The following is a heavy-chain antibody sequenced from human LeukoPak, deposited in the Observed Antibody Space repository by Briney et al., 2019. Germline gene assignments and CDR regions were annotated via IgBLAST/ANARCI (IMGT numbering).Heavy chain of an antibody. CDR2: FDPEDGET. Sequence: ASVKVSCKVSGYTLTELSMHCVGQAPGTGLEWRGGFDPEDGETISAQKFQGRVTMTEDTSTERAYMALSSARSEARAGYYCATALSSRLGEVTVNWFYPWGQGTLFTVSS. CDR1: GYTLTELS. D-gene: IGHD3-16*02. J-gene: IGHJ5*02. CDR3: ATALSSRLGEVTVNWFYP. V-gene: IGHV1-24*01.